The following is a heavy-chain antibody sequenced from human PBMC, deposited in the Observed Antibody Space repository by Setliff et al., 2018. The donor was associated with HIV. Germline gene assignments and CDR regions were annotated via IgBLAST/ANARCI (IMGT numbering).Heavy chain of an antibody. CDR2: VDPEDGET. V-gene: IGHV1-69-2*01. J-gene: IGHJ3*02. D-gene: IGHD6-13*01. CDR1: GYTFTDYY. Sequence: ASVKVSCKASGYTFTDYYMHWVQQAPGKGLEWMGRVDPEDGETMYAEKFQGRVSMTIDTSTSTAYMELRSLRSDDMAVYYCARRGVFDAFDIWGQGTMVTVSS. CDR3: ARRGVFDAFDI.